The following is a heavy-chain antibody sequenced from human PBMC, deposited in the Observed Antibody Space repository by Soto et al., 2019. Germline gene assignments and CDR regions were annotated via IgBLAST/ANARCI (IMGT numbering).Heavy chain of an antibody. CDR2: ISGSGGST. D-gene: IGHD2-2*01. V-gene: IGHV3-23*01. Sequence: EVQLLESGGGLVQPGGSLRLSCAASGFTFSSYAMSWVRQAPGKGLEWVSAISGSGGSTYYADSVKGRFTISRDNSKNTLYLQMNSLRAEDTAVYYCAKDLGPGRDSTPASDYWGQGTLVTVSS. CDR3: AKDLGPGRDSTPASDY. J-gene: IGHJ4*02. CDR1: GFTFSSYA.